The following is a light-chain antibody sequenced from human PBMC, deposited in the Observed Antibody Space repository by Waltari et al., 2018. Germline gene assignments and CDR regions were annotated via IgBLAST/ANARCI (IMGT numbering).Light chain of an antibody. CDR2: LGS. CDR3: MQGLHFPLT. CDR1: QSLLYSNGYNY. Sequence: DVVMTQSPLSLPVTPGEPASISCRSSQSLLYSNGYNYVNWYLQRPGQSPQLLIYLGSNRASGVPGRFSGSGSGTDFTLKISRVEAEDVGVYYCMQGLHFPLTFGPGTKVDIK. V-gene: IGKV2-28*01. J-gene: IGKJ3*01.